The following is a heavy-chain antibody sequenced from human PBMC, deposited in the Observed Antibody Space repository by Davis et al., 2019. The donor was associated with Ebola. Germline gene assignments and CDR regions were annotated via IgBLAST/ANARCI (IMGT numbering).Heavy chain of an antibody. CDR1: GYMFQSYG. D-gene: IGHD2-21*01. CDR2: ISPQSGYT. Sequence: AASVKVSCKATGYMFQSYGITWVRQAPGQGLDGMGSISPQSGYTNYARKFQGRVTMSTDTFTSTAYMELRSLRSDDTVVYNCSRESGRGFCGDECASDTWGQGTLVTVSA. J-gene: IGHJ5*02. V-gene: IGHV1-18*01. CDR3: SRESGRGFCGDECASDT.